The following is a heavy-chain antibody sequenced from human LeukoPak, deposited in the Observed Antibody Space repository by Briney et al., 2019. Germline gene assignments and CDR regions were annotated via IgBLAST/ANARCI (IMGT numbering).Heavy chain of an antibody. CDR1: GGSFSGYY. J-gene: IGHJ4*02. V-gene: IGHV4-34*01. CDR3: ARGVHGIFGVVNPFDY. D-gene: IGHD3-3*01. Sequence: NPSETLSLTCAVYGGSFSGYYWSWLRQPPGKGLEWVGEINHSGSTNYNPSLKSRVTISVDSSKNQFSLKLSSVTAADTAVYYCARGVHGIFGVVNPFDYWGQGTLVTVSS. CDR2: INHSGST.